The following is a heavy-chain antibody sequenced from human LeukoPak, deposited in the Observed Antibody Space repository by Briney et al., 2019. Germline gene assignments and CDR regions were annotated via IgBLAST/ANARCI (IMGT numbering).Heavy chain of an antibody. CDR1: GFTFSSYG. J-gene: IGHJ4*02. Sequence: PGGSLRLSCAASGFTFSSYGMHWVRQAPGKGLEWVAVIWYDGSNKYYADSVKGRFTISKDNSKNTLYLQMNSLRAEDTAVYYCARDRSVTHFDHWGQGTLVIVSS. CDR2: IWYDGSNK. V-gene: IGHV3-33*08. CDR3: ARDRSVTHFDH. D-gene: IGHD4-23*01.